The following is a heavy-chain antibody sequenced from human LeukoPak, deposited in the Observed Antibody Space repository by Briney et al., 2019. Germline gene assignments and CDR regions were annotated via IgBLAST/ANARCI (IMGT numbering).Heavy chain of an antibody. CDR1: GFSFSNYE. Sequence: GGSLRLSCAASGFSFSNYEINWVRQAPGKGLEWVSYISSSGRTIYYADSVKGRFTISRDNAKSSLYLQMNSLRAEDTAVYYCGRYDASAIDYWGQGTLVTVSS. CDR3: GRYDASAIDY. CDR2: ISSSGRTI. V-gene: IGHV3-48*03. D-gene: IGHD5-18*01. J-gene: IGHJ4*02.